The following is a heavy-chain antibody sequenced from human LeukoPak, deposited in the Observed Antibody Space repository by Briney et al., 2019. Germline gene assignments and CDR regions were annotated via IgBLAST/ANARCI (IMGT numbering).Heavy chain of an antibody. Sequence: ASVKVSCKASGYTFTSSDINWVRQAAGQGLEGMGWINPNRGRTGYAQKFQGRVTMTANTSINTAYMELSSLRFDDTAVYYCARGRSGLAAAGTYDYWGQGTLITVSS. D-gene: IGHD6-13*01. CDR3: ARGRSGLAAAGTYDY. J-gene: IGHJ4*02. CDR1: GYTFTSSD. V-gene: IGHV1-8*01. CDR2: INPNRGRT.